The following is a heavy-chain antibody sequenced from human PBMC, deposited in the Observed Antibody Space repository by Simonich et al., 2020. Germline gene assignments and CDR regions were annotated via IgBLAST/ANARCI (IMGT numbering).Heavy chain of an antibody. D-gene: IGHD6-6*01. CDR1: GFTFSSYE. Sequence: EVQLVESGGGLVQPGGSLRLSCAASGFTFSSYEMNWVRQAPGKGLELVSYISSSGSTIYYAASVKGRFTSPRENAKNPLYLQMNSLRAEDTAVYYCARDFRLQLVEIGTYYYYGMDVWGQGTTVTVSS. CDR3: ARDFRLQLVEIGTYYYYGMDV. CDR2: ISSSGSTI. J-gene: IGHJ6*02. V-gene: IGHV3-48*03.